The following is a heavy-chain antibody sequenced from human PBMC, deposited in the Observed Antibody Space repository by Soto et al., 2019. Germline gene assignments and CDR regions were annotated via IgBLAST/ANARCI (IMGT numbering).Heavy chain of an antibody. CDR2: ISAYNGNT. CDR1: GYTFTSYG. CDR3: ARIPSFGWAPTEGYYCAY. D-gene: IGHD3-10*01. V-gene: IGHV1-18*04. Sequence: ASVKVSCKASGYTFTSYGISWVRQAPGQGLEWMGWISAYNGNTNYAQKLQGRVTMTTDTSTSTAYMELRSLRSDDTAVYYCARIPSFGWAPTEGYYCAYWGQGTLVTVSS. J-gene: IGHJ4*02.